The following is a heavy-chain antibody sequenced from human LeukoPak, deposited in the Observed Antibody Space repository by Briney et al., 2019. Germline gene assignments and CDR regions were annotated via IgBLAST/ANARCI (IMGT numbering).Heavy chain of an antibody. CDR3: ASKVAGSTFDY. D-gene: IGHD6-19*01. Sequence: GASVKVSCKASGGTFSNYAISWVRQAPGQGLEWMGGIIPIFGTANYAQKFQGRVTITADESTSTAYMELSSLRSEDTAVYYCASKVAGSTFDYWGQGTLVTVSS. V-gene: IGHV1-69*13. CDR1: GGTFSNYA. J-gene: IGHJ4*02. CDR2: IIPIFGTA.